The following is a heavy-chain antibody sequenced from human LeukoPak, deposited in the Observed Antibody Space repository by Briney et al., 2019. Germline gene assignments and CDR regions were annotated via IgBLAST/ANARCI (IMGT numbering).Heavy chain of an antibody. CDR2: IRGDENEI. V-gene: IGHV3-74*01. CDR3: ARGHVPGSTRHWDF. Sequence: GSLRLSCEASGFNFSSHWMHWVRQVPGKGLVWVARIRGDENEIDYADSVKGRFTISRDNAKNTLYLQMNSLRVEDTAVYFCARGHVPGSTRHWDFWGQGTLVTVSS. J-gene: IGHJ4*02. D-gene: IGHD3-10*01. CDR1: GFNFSSHW.